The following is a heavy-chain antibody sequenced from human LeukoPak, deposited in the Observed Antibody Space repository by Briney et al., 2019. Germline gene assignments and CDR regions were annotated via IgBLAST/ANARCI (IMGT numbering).Heavy chain of an antibody. J-gene: IGHJ4*02. CDR3: ARGLRSVDTAMVTGDY. CDR2: IKQDGSEK. CDR1: GFTFSSYW. Sequence: GGSLRLSCAASGFTFSSYWMSWVRQAPGKGLEWVANIKQDGSEKSYVDSVKGRFTISRDNAKNSLYLQMNSLRAEDTAVYYCARGLRSVDTAMVTGDYWGQGTLVTVSS. V-gene: IGHV3-7*01. D-gene: IGHD5-18*01.